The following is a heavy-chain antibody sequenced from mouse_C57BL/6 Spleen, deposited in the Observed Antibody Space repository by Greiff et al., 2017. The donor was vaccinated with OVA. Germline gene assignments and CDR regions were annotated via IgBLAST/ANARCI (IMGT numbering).Heavy chain of an antibody. CDR1: GYTFTDYN. D-gene: IGHD2-3*01. CDR3: ARKEYDGYPCMDY. Sequence: EVQLQQSGPELVKPGASVKIPCKASGYTFTDYNMDWVKQSHGKSLEWIGDINPNNGGTIYNQKFKGKATLTVDKSSSTAYMELRSLTSEDTAVYYCARKEYDGYPCMDYWGQGTSVTVSS. V-gene: IGHV1-18*01. CDR2: INPNNGGT. J-gene: IGHJ4*01.